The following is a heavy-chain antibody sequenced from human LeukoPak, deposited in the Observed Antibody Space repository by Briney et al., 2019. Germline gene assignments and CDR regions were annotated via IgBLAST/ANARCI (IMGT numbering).Heavy chain of an antibody. CDR3: ARAGSGGYIPDAFDI. Sequence: ASVKVSCKASGYTFTGYYMHWVRQAPGQGLEWMGWINPNSGGTNYAQKFQGRVTMTRDTSISTAYMELSRLRSDDTAVYYCARAGSGGYIPDAFDIWGQGTMVTVSS. CDR1: GYTFTGYY. J-gene: IGHJ3*02. CDR2: INPNSGGT. D-gene: IGHD3-10*01. V-gene: IGHV1-2*02.